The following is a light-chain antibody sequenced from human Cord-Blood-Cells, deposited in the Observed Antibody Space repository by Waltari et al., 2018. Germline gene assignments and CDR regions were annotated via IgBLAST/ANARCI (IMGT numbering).Light chain of an antibody. CDR3: QQSYRTPPIT. V-gene: IGKV1-39*01. CDR2: AAS. J-gene: IGKJ4*01. Sequence: DIQMTQSPSSLSASVGDRVTITCRVSQSISSYLNWYQQKPGKAPKLLIYAASSLQSRVPSRFSGNGSWTDFTLTISSLQPEDFATYYCQQSYRTPPITFGGGTKVEIK. CDR1: QSISSY.